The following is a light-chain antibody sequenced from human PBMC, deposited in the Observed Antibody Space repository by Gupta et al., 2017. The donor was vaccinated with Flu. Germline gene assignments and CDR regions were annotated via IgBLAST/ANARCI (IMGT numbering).Light chain of an antibody. V-gene: IGKV3-15*01. Sequence: IVIPQSPATLSVSPGDRVTLSCRASQGISSNLAWYHQKPGQSPRLLIYGASTRATGIPARFSGSGSGTEFTLTISSLQSEDFAVYYCQQYNDWPLTFGGGTKVEIK. CDR2: GAS. CDR3: QQYNDWPLT. CDR1: QGISSN. J-gene: IGKJ4*01.